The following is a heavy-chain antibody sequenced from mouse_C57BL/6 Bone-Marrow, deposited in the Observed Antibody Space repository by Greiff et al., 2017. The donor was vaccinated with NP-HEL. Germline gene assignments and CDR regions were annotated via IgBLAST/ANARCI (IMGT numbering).Heavy chain of an antibody. CDR1: GFTFRSYA. D-gene: IGHD2-4*01. CDR3: AREGDYDYAAWFAY. J-gene: IGHJ3*01. V-gene: IGHV5-4*01. Sequence: EVQLVESGGGLVKPGGSLKLSCAASGFTFRSYAMSWVRQTPEKRLEWVATISDGGSYTYYPDNVKGRFTISRDNAKNNLYLQMSHLKSEDTAMYYCAREGDYDYAAWFAYWGQGTLVTVSA. CDR2: ISDGGSYT.